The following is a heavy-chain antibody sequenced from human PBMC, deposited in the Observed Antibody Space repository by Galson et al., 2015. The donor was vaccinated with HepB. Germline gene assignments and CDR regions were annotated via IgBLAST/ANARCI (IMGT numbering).Heavy chain of an antibody. Sequence: SLRLSYAASGFTFGGYGMHWVRQAPGKGLEWLAVIWYDGGTKYHADSAKGRFTISRDNSKNTLYLQMNSLRAEDTAIYYCARDLARTQLGMDVWGQGTTVTVSS. V-gene: IGHV3-33*01. CDR1: GFTFGGYG. CDR3: ARDLARTQLGMDV. CDR2: IWYDGGTK. J-gene: IGHJ6*02. D-gene: IGHD3-10*01.